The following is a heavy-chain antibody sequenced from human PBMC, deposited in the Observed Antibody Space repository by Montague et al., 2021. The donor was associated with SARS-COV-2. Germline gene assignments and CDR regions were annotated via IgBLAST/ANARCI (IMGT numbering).Heavy chain of an antibody. V-gene: IGHV4-59*13. Sequence: SETLSLTCSVSGGSISSYYWSWIRQSPGKGLEWIGYIFPSGITYXXPSLKSRVTISVDMSKNQFSLHLNSVTAADSAVYYCARTEYNWNDWFDPWGQGTLVTVSS. J-gene: IGHJ5*02. CDR2: IFPSGIT. CDR1: GGSISSYY. D-gene: IGHD1-20*01. CDR3: ARTEYNWNDWFDP.